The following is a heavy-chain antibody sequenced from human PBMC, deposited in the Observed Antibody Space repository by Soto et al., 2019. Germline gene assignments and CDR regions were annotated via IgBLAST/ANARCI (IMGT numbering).Heavy chain of an antibody. V-gene: IGHV3-48*03. J-gene: IGHJ6*02. CDR3: SRDGSPLPIYYYGMDV. CDR1: GFTFSSYE. D-gene: IGHD1-26*01. Sequence: ESGGGLVQPGGSLRLSCAASGFTFSSYEMNWVRQAPGKGLEWVSYISSSGSTIYYADSVKGRFTISRDNAKNSLYLQMNSLRAEDTAVYYCSRDGSPLPIYYYGMDVWGQGTTVTVSS. CDR2: ISSSGSTI.